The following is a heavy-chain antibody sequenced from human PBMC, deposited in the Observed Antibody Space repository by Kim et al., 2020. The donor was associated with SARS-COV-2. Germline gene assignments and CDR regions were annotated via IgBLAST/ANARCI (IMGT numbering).Heavy chain of an antibody. D-gene: IGHD2-8*01. J-gene: IGHJ3*02. CDR2: ISWDGGRT. CDR3: AKDEPGVFDI. Sequence: GGSLRRSCAASGFTFADYTMHWVRQAPGKGLEWVSIISWDGGRTYYEDFVKGRFIISKDNRKKLLYLQMNSLRNEDTALYYCAKDEPGVFDIWGKGTMV. CDR1: GFTFADYT. V-gene: IGHV3-43*01.